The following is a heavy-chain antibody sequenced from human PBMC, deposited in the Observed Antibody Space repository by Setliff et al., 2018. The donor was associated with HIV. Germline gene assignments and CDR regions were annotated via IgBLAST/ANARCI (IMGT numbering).Heavy chain of an antibody. D-gene: IGHD5-12*01. Sequence: PSETLSLTCTVSGGSISSYYWSWIRQPPGKGLEWIGYIYYSGSTNYNPSLKSRVTISVDTSKNQFSLKLTSLTAADTAVYYCARHGGYDFNYWGQGTLVTVSS. V-gene: IGHV4-59*08. J-gene: IGHJ4*02. CDR3: ARHGGYDFNY. CDR1: GGSISSYY. CDR2: IYYSGST.